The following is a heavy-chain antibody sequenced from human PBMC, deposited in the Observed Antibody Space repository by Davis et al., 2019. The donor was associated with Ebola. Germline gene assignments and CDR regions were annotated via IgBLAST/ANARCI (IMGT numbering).Heavy chain of an antibody. D-gene: IGHD1-26*01. CDR3: ATSVNLVGATWDY. J-gene: IGHJ4*02. V-gene: IGHV1-2*02. CDR2: INPNSGGT. CDR1: GYTFTSYY. Sequence: ASVQVSCKASGYTFTSYYMHWVRQAPGQGLEWMGWINPNSGGTNYAQKFQGRVTMTRDTSISTAYMELSRLRSDDTAVYYCATSVNLVGATWDYWGQGTLVTVSS.